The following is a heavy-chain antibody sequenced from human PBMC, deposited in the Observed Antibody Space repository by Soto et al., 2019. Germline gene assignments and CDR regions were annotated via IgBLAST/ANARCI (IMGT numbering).Heavy chain of an antibody. D-gene: IGHD3-3*01. CDR2: IYYSGST. Sequence: SETLSLTCTVSGGSISSYYWSWIRQPPGKGLEWIGYIYYSGSTNYNPSLKSRVTISVDTSKNQFSLKLSSVTAADTAVYYCARGYDFWSGPYPGFDPWGQRTLVTVSS. J-gene: IGHJ5*02. CDR1: GGSISSYY. V-gene: IGHV4-59*08. CDR3: ARGYDFWSGPYPGFDP.